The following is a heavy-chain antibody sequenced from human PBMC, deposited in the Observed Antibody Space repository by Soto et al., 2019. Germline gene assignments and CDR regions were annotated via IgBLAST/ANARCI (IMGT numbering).Heavy chain of an antibody. CDR3: AREYSWAVVAPGY. J-gene: IGHJ4*02. Sequence: QVQLVESGGGLVQPGRSLRLSCAASGFTFSSYTMHWVRQTPGKGLERVAVISHDGSDKYYADSVKGRFTISRDNSKNTLYLQMTSLRREDTSVYYCAREYSWAVVAPGYWGQGILVTVSS. D-gene: IGHD3-22*01. CDR2: ISHDGSDK. CDR1: GFTFSSYT. V-gene: IGHV3-30*04.